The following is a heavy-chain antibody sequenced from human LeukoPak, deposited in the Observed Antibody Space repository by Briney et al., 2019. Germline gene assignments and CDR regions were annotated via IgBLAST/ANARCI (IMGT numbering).Heavy chain of an antibody. CDR1: GGSISSYY. Sequence: PSETLSLTCTVSGGSISSYYWSWIRQPPGKGLEWIGYIYYSGSTNYNPSLKSRVTISVDTSKNQFSLKLSSVTAADTAMYYCASGSSYYGSGNPYYYGMDVWGQGTTVTVSS. J-gene: IGHJ6*02. CDR3: ASGSSYYGSGNPYYYGMDV. D-gene: IGHD3-10*01. V-gene: IGHV4-59*01. CDR2: IYYSGST.